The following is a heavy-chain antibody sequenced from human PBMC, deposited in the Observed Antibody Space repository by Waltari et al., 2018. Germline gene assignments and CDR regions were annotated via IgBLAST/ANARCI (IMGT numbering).Heavy chain of an antibody. J-gene: IGHJ4*02. V-gene: IGHV1-2*06. CDR2: INPSTGDT. Sequence: QVHLVQSGAEVRKPGASVHVSCTPSCYTFTRPFIHWVRQSPGQGLEWMGRINPSTGDTAYAQKFQGRVTMTRDTSIRTAFMELSSLRSDDTAVYYCARESLKAGGAGGDYWGQGTLVTVSS. D-gene: IGHD3-16*01. CDR3: ARESLKAGGAGGDY. CDR1: CYTFTRPF.